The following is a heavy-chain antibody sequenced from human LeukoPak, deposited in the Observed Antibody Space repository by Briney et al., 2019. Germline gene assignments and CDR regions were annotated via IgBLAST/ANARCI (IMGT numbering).Heavy chain of an antibody. CDR2: IIGSGGTT. CDR1: GFTFSNYA. Sequence: GGSLRLSCVASGFTFSNYAMTWVRQAPGKGLEWVSCIIGSGGTTYYADSVKGGFTISRDNSKNTVYLQMYGLRAEDTAIYYCAKDYYYAGSIHDTSGFPMDVWGQGTTVTVSS. V-gene: IGHV3-23*01. D-gene: IGHD3-22*01. J-gene: IGHJ6*02. CDR3: AKDYYYAGSIHDTSGFPMDV.